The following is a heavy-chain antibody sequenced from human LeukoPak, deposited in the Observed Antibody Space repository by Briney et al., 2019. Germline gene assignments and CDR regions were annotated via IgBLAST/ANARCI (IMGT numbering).Heavy chain of an antibody. V-gene: IGHV4-30-4*01. J-gene: IGHJ4*02. Sequence: SQTLSLTCTVSVDSIISGDYYWSWIRQPPGKGLEWIGYIFYRGNTYFNPSLKTRLTISVDTSKNQFSLTVSSVTAADTAFYYCARVSRFNYFDYWGQGTLVTVSS. CDR1: VDSIISGDYY. CDR2: IFYRGNT. CDR3: ARVSRFNYFDY. D-gene: IGHD3-10*01.